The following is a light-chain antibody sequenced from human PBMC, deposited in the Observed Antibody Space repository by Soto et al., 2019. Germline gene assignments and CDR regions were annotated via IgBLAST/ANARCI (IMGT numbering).Light chain of an antibody. J-gene: IGLJ1*01. CDR1: SSDVGGYNY. CDR2: EVS. V-gene: IGLV2-8*01. Sequence: QSALTQPPSASGSPGQSVTISCTGTSSDVGGYNYVSWYQQHPGKAPKRMIYEVSKRPSGVPDRFSGSKSGNTASLTVSGLQAEDEADYYCSSYAGSNNYVFGTGTKLTGL. CDR3: SSYAGSNNYV.